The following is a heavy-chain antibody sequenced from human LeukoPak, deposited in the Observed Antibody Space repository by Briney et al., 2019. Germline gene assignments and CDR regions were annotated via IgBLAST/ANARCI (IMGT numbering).Heavy chain of an antibody. J-gene: IGHJ3*02. CDR1: GGSISSYY. CDR2: IYYSGST. CDR3: ARLPVYGDYARDI. D-gene: IGHD4-17*01. Sequence: SETLSLTCTVSGGSISSYYWSWIRQPPGKGLEWIGYIYYSGSTNYNPSLKSRVTISVDTSKNQFSLKLSSVTAADTAVYYCARLPVYGDYARDIWGQGTMVTVSS. V-gene: IGHV4-59*08.